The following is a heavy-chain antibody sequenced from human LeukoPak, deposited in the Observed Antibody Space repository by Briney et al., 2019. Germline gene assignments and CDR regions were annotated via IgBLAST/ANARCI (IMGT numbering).Heavy chain of an antibody. CDR1: GRSISHYY. J-gene: IGHJ4*02. D-gene: IGHD3-22*01. CDR2: VYSSGST. Sequence: SETLSLTCTVSGRSISHYYWSWLRQPPGKELEWIGYVYSSGSTNYNTSLKSRVSISVDTSKNQFSLKLSSVTAADTAVYYCARHISGYYGSSPIFDYWGQGTLVTVSS. CDR3: ARHISGYYGSSPIFDY. V-gene: IGHV4-59*01.